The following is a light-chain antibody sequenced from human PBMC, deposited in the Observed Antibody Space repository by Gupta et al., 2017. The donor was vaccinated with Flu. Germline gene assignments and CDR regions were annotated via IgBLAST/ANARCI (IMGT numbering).Light chain of an antibody. Sequence: ENELTQSPGTLSLSPGERATVSCRASQSLTSSHLAWYQHKPGQAPRLLIHGASTRATGIPDRFSGSGSGTDFTLTISRLEPEDFAVYHCHQYGRAPATFGQGTKVEIK. J-gene: IGKJ1*01. CDR2: GAS. V-gene: IGKV3-20*01. CDR1: QSLTSSH. CDR3: HQYGRAPAT.